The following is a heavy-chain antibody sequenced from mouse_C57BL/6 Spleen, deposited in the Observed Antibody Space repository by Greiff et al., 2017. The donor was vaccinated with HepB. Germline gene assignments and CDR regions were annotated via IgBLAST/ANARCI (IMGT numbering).Heavy chain of an antibody. CDR2: ISSGGSYT. D-gene: IGHD2-13*01. CDR3: ARHDFYYFDY. V-gene: IGHV5-6*03. Sequence: EVNVVESGGGLVKPGGSLKLSCAASGFTFSDYGMHWVRQAPDKRLEWVATISSGGSYTYYPDSVKGRFTISRDNAKNTLYLQMSSLKSEDTAMYYCARHDFYYFDYWGQGTTLTVSS. J-gene: IGHJ2*01. CDR1: GFTFSDYG.